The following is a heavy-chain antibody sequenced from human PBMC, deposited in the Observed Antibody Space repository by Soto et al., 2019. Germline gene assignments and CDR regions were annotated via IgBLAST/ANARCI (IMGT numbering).Heavy chain of an antibody. D-gene: IGHD5-18*01. CDR1: GVTFSDYY. CDR3: VRAAITAMVFDY. CDR2: INPSISTI. V-gene: IGHV3-11*01. J-gene: IGHJ4*02. Sequence: GGSLRLSCAASGVTFSDYYMSWIRQAPGKGLEWVSFINPSISTIYYADSVKGRFTISRDNAKNSLYLQMNSLRAEDTAVYYCVRAAITAMVFDYWGQGALVTVSS.